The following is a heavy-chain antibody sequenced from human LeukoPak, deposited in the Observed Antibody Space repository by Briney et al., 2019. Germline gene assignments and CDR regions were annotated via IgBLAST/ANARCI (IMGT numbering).Heavy chain of an antibody. Sequence: GGPLRLSCAPSVFPLTVYVMRGVPRAPGRGVEGVSFIGSSGSPIYYADSVKGRFTISRDNAKNSLYLQMSSLRVEDTAVYYCARGPAGDPFDLWGQGTLVTVSS. CDR1: VFPLTVYV. CDR3: ARGPAGDPFDL. V-gene: IGHV3-48*03. D-gene: IGHD3-16*01. J-gene: IGHJ4*02. CDR2: IGSSGSPI.